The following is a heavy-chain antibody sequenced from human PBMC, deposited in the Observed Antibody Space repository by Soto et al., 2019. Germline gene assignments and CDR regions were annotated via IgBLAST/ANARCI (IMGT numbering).Heavy chain of an antibody. CDR3: ARGLRIAARLGGYYYYGMDV. Sequence: QVQLQQWGAGLLKPSETLSLTCAVYGGSFSGYYWSWIRQPPGKGLEWIGEINHSGSTNYNPSLKSRVTISVDTSKTQFSLKLSSVTAADTAVYYCARGLRIAARLGGYYYYGMDVWGQGTTVTVSS. CDR2: INHSGST. CDR1: GGSFSGYY. D-gene: IGHD6-6*01. J-gene: IGHJ6*02. V-gene: IGHV4-34*01.